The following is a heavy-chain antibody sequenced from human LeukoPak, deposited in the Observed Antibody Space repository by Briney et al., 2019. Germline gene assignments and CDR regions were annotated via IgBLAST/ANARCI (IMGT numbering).Heavy chain of an antibody. CDR1: GFTFDDYA. J-gene: IGHJ6*03. D-gene: IGHD5-18*01. CDR3: AKGTAMVGDYYYYMDV. CDR2: ISWNSGSI. V-gene: IGHV3-9*01. Sequence: GRSLRLSCAASGFTFDDYAMHWARQAPGKGLEWVSGISWNSGSIGYADSVKGRFTISRDNAKNSLYLQMNSLRAEDTALYYCAKGTAMVGDYYYYMDVWGKGTTVTVSS.